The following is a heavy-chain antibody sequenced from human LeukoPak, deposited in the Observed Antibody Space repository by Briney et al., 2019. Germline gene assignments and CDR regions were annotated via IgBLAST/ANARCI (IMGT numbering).Heavy chain of an antibody. J-gene: IGHJ5*02. V-gene: IGHV3-23*01. CDR2: IRSDSFTT. CDR1: GFTFSSYA. D-gene: IGHD3/OR15-3a*01. Sequence: GGSLRLSCAASGFTFSSYAMSWVRQTPGKGLEWVSDIRSDSFTTTYADSVKGRFTISRDNSKNTLYLQMNSLRAEDTAVYYCAKGGGLGLAYNWFDPWGQGTLVTVSS. CDR3: AKGGGLGLAYNWFDP.